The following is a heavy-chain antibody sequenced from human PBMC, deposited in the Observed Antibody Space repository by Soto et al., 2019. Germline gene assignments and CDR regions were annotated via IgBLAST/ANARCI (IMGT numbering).Heavy chain of an antibody. CDR2: INSDGSST. D-gene: IGHD2-2*01. J-gene: IGHJ4*02. CDR3: ASPTRYVGLDY. Sequence: EVQLVESGGGLVQPGGSLRLSCAASGFTFSSYWMHWVRQAPGKGLVWVSRINSDGSSTSYADSVKGRFTISRDNAKNPQYLQMNSLSAEDKAVYYCASPTRYVGLDYWGQGTLVTVSS. V-gene: IGHV3-74*01. CDR1: GFTFSSYW.